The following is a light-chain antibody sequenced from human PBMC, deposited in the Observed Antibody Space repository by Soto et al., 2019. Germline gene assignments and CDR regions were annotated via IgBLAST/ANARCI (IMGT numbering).Light chain of an antibody. CDR3: FSYTTSSTLV. V-gene: IGLV2-14*01. J-gene: IGLJ3*02. CDR1: SSDVGGYNY. Sequence: QSALTQPASVSGAPGQSITISCTGTSSDVGGYNYVSWYQQHPAKAPKLMIYEDSNRPSWVSHRFSGSKSGNTASLTISGLQDEDEADYYCFSYTTSSTLVFGGGTKVTVL. CDR2: EDS.